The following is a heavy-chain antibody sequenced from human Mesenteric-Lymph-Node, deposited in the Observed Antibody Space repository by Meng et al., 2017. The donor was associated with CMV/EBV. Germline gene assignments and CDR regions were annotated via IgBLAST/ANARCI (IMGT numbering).Heavy chain of an antibody. CDR3: ARYPYSSGANAFDI. V-gene: IGHV1-8*02. CDR2: MNPNSGNT. CDR1: GYTFTSYG. D-gene: IGHD6-19*01. Sequence: ASVKVSCKASGYTFTSYGINWLHQATGQGLEWMGWMNPNSGNTGYAQKFQGRVTMTRNTSISTAYMELSSLRSVDTAVYYCARYPYSSGANAFDIWGQGTMVTVSS. J-gene: IGHJ3*02.